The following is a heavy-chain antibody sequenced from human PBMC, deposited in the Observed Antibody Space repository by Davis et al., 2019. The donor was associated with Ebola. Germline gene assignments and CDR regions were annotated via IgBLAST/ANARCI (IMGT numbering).Heavy chain of an antibody. CDR3: AKDMRAQLWPPGYYGMDV. V-gene: IGHV3-43*02. Sequence: GGSLRLSCAASGFTFDDYAMHRVRHAPGKGLEWVSLISGDGGSTYYADSVKGRFTISRDNSQNSLYLQMNSLRTEDTALYYCAKDMRAQLWPPGYYGMDVWGQGTTVTVSS. CDR1: GFTFDDYA. J-gene: IGHJ6*02. D-gene: IGHD5-18*01. CDR2: ISGDGGST.